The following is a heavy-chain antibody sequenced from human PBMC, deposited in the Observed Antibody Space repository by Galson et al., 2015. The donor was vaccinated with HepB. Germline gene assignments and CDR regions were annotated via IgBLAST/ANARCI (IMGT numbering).Heavy chain of an antibody. V-gene: IGHV3-11*05. D-gene: IGHD6-13*01. CDR3: ARDSSSWFGGWFDP. J-gene: IGHJ5*02. CDR2: ISSSSSCT. CDR1: GFTFSDYY. Sequence: SLRLSCAASGFTFSDYYMSWICQAPGKGLEWVSYISSSSSCTNYADSVKGRFTISRDNAKNSLYLQMNSLRAEDTAVYYCARDSSSWFGGWFDPWGQGTLVTVSS.